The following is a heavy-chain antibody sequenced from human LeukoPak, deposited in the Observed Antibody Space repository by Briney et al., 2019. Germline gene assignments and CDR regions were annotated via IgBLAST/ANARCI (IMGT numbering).Heavy chain of an antibody. D-gene: IGHD2-2*01. V-gene: IGHV3-30-3*01. CDR3: ARATPARGPLDY. Sequence: GGSLRLSCAASGFTFSSYAMHWVRQAPGKGLEWVAVISYDGSNKYYADSVKGRFTISRDNSKNTLYLQMNSLRAEDTAVYYCARATPARGPLDYWGQGTLVTVSS. CDR2: ISYDGSNK. CDR1: GFTFSSYA. J-gene: IGHJ4*02.